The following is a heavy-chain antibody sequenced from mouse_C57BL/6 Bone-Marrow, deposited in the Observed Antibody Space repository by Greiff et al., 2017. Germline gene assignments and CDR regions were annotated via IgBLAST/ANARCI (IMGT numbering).Heavy chain of an antibody. CDR1: GYTFTSYW. Sequence: EVQLQQSGTVLARPGASVKMSCKTSGYTFTSYWMHWVKPRPGQGLEWIGAISPGNSDTSYNQKFKGKAKLTAVTSASTAYMELSSLTNEDSAVYYCTRAITTVVAPDAMDYWGQGTSVTVSS. CDR3: TRAITTVVAPDAMDY. CDR2: ISPGNSDT. J-gene: IGHJ4*01. V-gene: IGHV1-5*01. D-gene: IGHD1-1*01.